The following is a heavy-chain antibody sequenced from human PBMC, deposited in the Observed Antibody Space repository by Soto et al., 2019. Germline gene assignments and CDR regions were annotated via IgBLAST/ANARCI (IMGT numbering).Heavy chain of an antibody. D-gene: IGHD3-10*01. V-gene: IGHV4-34*01. CDR2: INHSGST. J-gene: IGHJ5*02. Sequence: PSETLSLTCAVDGGSFSGYYWSRIRQPPGKGLEWIGEINHSGSTNYNPSLKSRVTISVDTSKNQFSLKLSSVTAADTAVYYCARGTMVRGVIKGYNWFDPWGQGTLVTVSS. CDR3: ARGTMVRGVIKGYNWFDP. CDR1: GGSFSGYY.